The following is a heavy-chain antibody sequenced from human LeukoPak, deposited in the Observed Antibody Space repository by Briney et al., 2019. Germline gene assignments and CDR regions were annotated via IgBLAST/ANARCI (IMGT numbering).Heavy chain of an antibody. J-gene: IGHJ4*02. D-gene: IGHD3-3*01. CDR2: IYGSGST. Sequence: GGSLRLSCAASGFTFSSDYMNWVRQAPGKGLEWVSVIYGSGSTYYADSVKGRFTISKDNSKNTLYLEMNSLRAEDTAVYYCAKAPLYDFWSGIGAQLDYWGQGTLVTVSS. CDR1: GFTFSSDY. V-gene: IGHV3-66*01. CDR3: AKAPLYDFWSGIGAQLDY.